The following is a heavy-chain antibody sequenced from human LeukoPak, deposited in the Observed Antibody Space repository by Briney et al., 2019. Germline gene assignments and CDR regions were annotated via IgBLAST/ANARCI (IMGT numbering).Heavy chain of an antibody. CDR1: GFTFSIYG. CDR2: ISSDGSNK. Sequence: GGSLRLSCAASGFTFSIYGMHWVRQAPGKGLEWVAVISSDGSNKYYADSMKGRFTISRDNSKSTLCLQMNSLRAEDTAVYYCAKQLGYCSDGSCYFPYWGQGTLVTVSS. CDR3: AKQLGYCSDGSCYFPY. J-gene: IGHJ4*02. V-gene: IGHV3-30*18. D-gene: IGHD2-15*01.